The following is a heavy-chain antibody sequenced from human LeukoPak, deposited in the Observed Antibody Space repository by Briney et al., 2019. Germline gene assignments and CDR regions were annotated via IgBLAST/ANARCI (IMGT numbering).Heavy chain of an antibody. J-gene: IGHJ4*02. D-gene: IGHD3-9*01. CDR3: ARAEQSREYYDILTGYYDY. CDR1: GYTFTSYD. CDR2: MNPNSGNT. Sequence: ASVKVSCKASGYTFTSYDINWVRRATGQGLEWMGWMNPNSGNTGYAQKFQGRVTITRNTSISTAYMELSSLTSEDTAVYYCARAEQSREYYDILTGYYDYWGQGTLVTVSS. V-gene: IGHV1-8*03.